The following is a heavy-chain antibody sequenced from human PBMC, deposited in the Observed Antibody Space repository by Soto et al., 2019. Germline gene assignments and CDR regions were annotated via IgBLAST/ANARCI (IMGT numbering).Heavy chain of an antibody. CDR3: AREMHLGSGWGDIDI. CDR2: INEAGSKK. Sequence: DVQLVESGGALVQPGGSLGLSCAVSGFTVSAKWMSWVRQAPGKGLEWLANINEAGSKKFYVDSVTGRFTISKDNAKNSLFLQLGSLRADDTAVYYCAREMHLGSGWGDIDIWGRGTMVTVSS. V-gene: IGHV3-7*03. CDR1: GFTVSAKW. D-gene: IGHD6-19*01. J-gene: IGHJ4*02.